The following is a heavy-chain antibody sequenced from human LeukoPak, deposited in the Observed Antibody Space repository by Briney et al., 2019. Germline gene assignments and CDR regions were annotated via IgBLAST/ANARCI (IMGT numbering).Heavy chain of an antibody. V-gene: IGHV4-59*02. CDR3: AHDSSGYYGHGGYMDV. CDR1: GGSVSSYY. Sequence: PSETLSLTCTVSGGSVSSYYWSWIRQPPGKGLEWIGYIYFSGSTYYNPSLKSRVAISVDTSNNQFSLKLSSVTTADTAVYYCAHDSSGYYGHGGYMDVWGKGTTVTVSS. D-gene: IGHD3-22*01. J-gene: IGHJ6*03. CDR2: IYFSGST.